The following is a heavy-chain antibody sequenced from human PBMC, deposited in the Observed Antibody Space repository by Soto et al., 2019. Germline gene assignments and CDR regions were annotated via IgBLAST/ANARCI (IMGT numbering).Heavy chain of an antibody. CDR2: IYYSGTT. V-gene: IGHV4-31*03. Sequence: QVQLQESGPGLVKPSQTLSLTCTVSGGPISSDSYYWSWIRQHPGKGLEWIGYIYYSGTTYDNPSIWSRVTISVDTSKNQFSLKLRSVTAADTAVYYCARDSSLAKGTGNFDYWGQGTLVTVSS. J-gene: IGHJ4*02. CDR1: GGPISSDSYY. CDR3: ARDSSLAKGTGNFDY.